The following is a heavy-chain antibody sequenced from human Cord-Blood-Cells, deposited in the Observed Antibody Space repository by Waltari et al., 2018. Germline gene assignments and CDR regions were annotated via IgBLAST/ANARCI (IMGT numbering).Heavy chain of an antibody. CDR2: IYYSGST. V-gene: IGHV4-39*01. CDR3: ASPSGSYYDAFDI. D-gene: IGHD1-26*01. J-gene: IGHJ3*02. Sequence: QLQLQESGPGLVKPSETLSLTCTVSGGSIISSSYSCAWIRQPPGKGLEWIGSIYYSGSTYYNPSLKSRVTISVDTSKNQFSLKLSSVTAADTAVYYCASPSGSYYDAFDIWGQGTMVTVSS. CDR1: GGSIISSSYS.